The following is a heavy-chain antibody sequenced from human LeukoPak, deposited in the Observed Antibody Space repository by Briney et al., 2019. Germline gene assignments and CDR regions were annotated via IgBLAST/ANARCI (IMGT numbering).Heavy chain of an antibody. Sequence: KPSLRSRVTIAVDTTKNQFSLQLSSVAAEDTAVYHCARHYYGSGSYYKSRFDYWGQGTLVTVSS. CDR3: ARHYYGSGSYYKSRFDY. D-gene: IGHD3-10*01. V-gene: IGHV4-34*01. J-gene: IGHJ4*02.